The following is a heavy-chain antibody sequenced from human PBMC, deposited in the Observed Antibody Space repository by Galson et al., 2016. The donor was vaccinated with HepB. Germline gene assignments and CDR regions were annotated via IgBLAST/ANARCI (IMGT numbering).Heavy chain of an antibody. D-gene: IGHD6-19*01. J-gene: IGHJ6*02. V-gene: IGHV7-4-1*02. Sequence: SVKVSCKASGYTFTSYAMNWVRQAPGQGLEWMGWINTNTGNPMYAQGFTGRFVFSLDTSVSTAYLHISSLKAADTAVYYCARDNGYSSGWGYYYYAMDVWGQGTTVTVSS. CDR3: ARDNGYSSGWGYYYYAMDV. CDR2: INTNTGNP. CDR1: GYTFTSYA.